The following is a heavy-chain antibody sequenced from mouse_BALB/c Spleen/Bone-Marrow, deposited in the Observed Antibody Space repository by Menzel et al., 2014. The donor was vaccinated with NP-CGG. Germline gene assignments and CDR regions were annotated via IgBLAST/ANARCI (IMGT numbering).Heavy chain of an antibody. J-gene: IGHJ1*01. D-gene: IGHD3-3*01. CDR1: GYSFTGYN. CDR3: ARVGDNRHFDV. Sequence: VQLQQSGPELGKPGASVKISCKASGYSFTGYNINWVKQTNGKSLEWIGNIDPYYGGTDYNQKFKGKATLTVDRSSSTAYMQLKSLTSDDSAVYYCARVGDNRHFDVWGAGTTVTVSS. CDR2: IDPYYGGT. V-gene: IGHV1-39*01.